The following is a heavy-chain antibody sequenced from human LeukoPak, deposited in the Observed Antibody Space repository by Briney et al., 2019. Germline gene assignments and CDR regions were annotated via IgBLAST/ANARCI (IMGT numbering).Heavy chain of an antibody. V-gene: IGHV4-59*11. Sequence: SETLSLTCSVSGGSLSSHYWSWIRQPPGKGLELIGHIHDTGSTFYNPSLRGRVTISLDTSNNQFSLKLTSMAAADTAVYYCARFSSGCSTSSCYLTYWGQGTLVTVS. CDR3: ARFSSGCSTSSCYLTY. CDR1: GGSLSSHY. D-gene: IGHD2-2*01. CDR2: IHDTGST. J-gene: IGHJ4*02.